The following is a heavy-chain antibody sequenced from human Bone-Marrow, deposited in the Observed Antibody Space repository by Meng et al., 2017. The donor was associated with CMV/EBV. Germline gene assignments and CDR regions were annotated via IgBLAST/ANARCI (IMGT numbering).Heavy chain of an antibody. D-gene: IGHD3-22*01. CDR3: AREETMILTGYYYGMDV. CDR2: ISSSSSNI. V-gene: IGHV3-21*01. Sequence: GGSLRLSCAASGFTFSSNSMNWVRQAPGKGLEWVSSISSSSSNIYYADSVKGRFTISRDNAKNSLYLQMNSLRAEDTAVYYCAREETMILTGYYYGMDVWGQGITVTVSS. CDR1: GFTFSSNS. J-gene: IGHJ6*02.